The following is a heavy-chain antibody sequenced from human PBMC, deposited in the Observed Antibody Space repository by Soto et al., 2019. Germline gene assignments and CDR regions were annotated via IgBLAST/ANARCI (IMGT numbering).Heavy chain of an antibody. CDR3: SRQVMVRGVNYYYYGMDV. Sequence: PGASLKISCKGSGYSFTSYWISWVRQMPGKGLEWMGRIDPSDSYTNYSTSFQGHVTISADKSISTAYLQWSSLKASDTAMYYCSRQVMVRGVNYYYYGMDVWGQGTTVTVSS. J-gene: IGHJ6*02. CDR1: GYSFTSYW. D-gene: IGHD3-10*01. CDR2: IDPSDSYT. V-gene: IGHV5-10-1*01.